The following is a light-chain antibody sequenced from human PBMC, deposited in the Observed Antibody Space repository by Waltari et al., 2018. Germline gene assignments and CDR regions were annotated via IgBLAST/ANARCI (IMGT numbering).Light chain of an antibody. J-gene: IGKJ1*01. CDR2: LGS. CDR1: HSLLHSNGYNY. CDR3: MQSLQALWT. Sequence: DIVVTQSPLSVPVTPGEPVSISCRSSHSLLHSNGYNYLDWYLQKPGQSPQLMIYLGSNRACGVPDRFSGTGSSTDFTLKINRVQAEGGRVYYCMQSLQALWTSAQGTKVEIK. V-gene: IGKV2-28*01.